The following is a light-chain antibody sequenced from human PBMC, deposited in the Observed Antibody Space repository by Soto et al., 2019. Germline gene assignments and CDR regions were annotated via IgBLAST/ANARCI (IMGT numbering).Light chain of an antibody. CDR1: SSDVGGYNY. CDR3: SSYTRSSIDYV. V-gene: IGLV2-14*01. Sequence: QSALTQPASVSGSPGQSITISCTGTSSDVGGYNYVSWYQQHPGKAPKLMIYEVSNRPSGVSNRFSGSKSGNTASLTISGLQAGDEDDYYCSSYTRSSIDYVFGTGTKLTVL. J-gene: IGLJ1*01. CDR2: EVS.